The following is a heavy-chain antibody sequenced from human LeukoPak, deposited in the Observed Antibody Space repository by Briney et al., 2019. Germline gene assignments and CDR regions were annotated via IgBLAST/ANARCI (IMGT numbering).Heavy chain of an antibody. Sequence: GASVKVSCKASGYSFTGYSMHWVRQAPGQGLEWMGWISAHNGNTNYAQKLQGRVTMTTDTSTSTAYMEMRSLRSDDTAVYYCARLAYGANYIDYWGQGTLVTVSS. CDR1: GYSFTGYS. CDR2: ISAHNGNT. V-gene: IGHV1-18*04. D-gene: IGHD4-17*01. J-gene: IGHJ4*02. CDR3: ARLAYGANYIDY.